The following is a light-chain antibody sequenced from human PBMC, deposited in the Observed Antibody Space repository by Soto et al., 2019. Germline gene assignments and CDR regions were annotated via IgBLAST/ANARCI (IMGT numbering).Light chain of an antibody. CDR1: QSVSTY. Sequence: EIVMTQSPATLSVSPGDRATLSCRASQSVSTYLALYQQKPGQSPRLLIYGSSTMATGVPARFSGSGSGTEFTLTISSMQSEDFAVYYCQQYENCPPWTFGQGTKVEIK. CDR2: GSS. J-gene: IGKJ1*01. V-gene: IGKV3-15*01. CDR3: QQYENCPPWT.